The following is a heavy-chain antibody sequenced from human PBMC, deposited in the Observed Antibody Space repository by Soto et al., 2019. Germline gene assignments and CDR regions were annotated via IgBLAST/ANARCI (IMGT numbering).Heavy chain of an antibody. CDR1: GFSFSSYS. CDR2: ISSSASHI. J-gene: IGHJ5*02. V-gene: IGHV3-21*01. Sequence: EVQLVKSGGGLVKPGGSLRLSCAASGFSFSSYSMNWVRQAPGKGLEWVSSISSSASHINYADSVKGRFTISRDNAKKSLYLQMNSLRAEDTAVYYCARGYTGYCSGGTCYWFDPWGQGTLVTVSS. CDR3: ARGYTGYCSGGTCYWFDP. D-gene: IGHD2-15*01.